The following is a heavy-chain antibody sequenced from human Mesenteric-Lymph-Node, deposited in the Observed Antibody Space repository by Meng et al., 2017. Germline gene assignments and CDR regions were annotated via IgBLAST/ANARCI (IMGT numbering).Heavy chain of an antibody. CDR3: ARDFLSFRVFDI. Sequence: SETLSLTCAVYGGSFSGYYWSWIRQPPGKGLEWIGSMYYSGSTYYNPSLKSRVTISVDTSKNQFSLKLSSVTAADTAVYYCARDFLSFRVFDIWGQGTMVTVSS. J-gene: IGHJ3*02. CDR2: MYYSGST. CDR1: GGSFSGYY. V-gene: IGHV4-34*01. D-gene: IGHD2/OR15-2a*01.